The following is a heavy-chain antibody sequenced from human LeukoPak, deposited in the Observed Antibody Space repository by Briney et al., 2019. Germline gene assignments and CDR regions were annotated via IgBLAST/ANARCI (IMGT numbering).Heavy chain of an antibody. V-gene: IGHV4-59*01. CDR1: GGSISSYY. Sequence: SETLSLTCTASGGSISSYYWSWIGQPPGKGLEWIGYIYYSGNTNYNPSLKSRVTISVDTSKNQFSLKLSSVTAADTAVYYCARSGALTGYIYWGQGTLVTVSS. J-gene: IGHJ4*02. CDR3: ARSGALTGYIY. CDR2: IYYSGNT. D-gene: IGHD3-9*01.